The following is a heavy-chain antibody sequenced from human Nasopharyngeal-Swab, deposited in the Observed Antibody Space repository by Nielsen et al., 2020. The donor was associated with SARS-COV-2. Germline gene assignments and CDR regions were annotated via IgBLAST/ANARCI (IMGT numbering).Heavy chain of an antibody. J-gene: IGHJ6*02. CDR3: ARGGGATRKSSSSVGYYYYGMDV. V-gene: IGHV4-38-2*02. CDR2: IYHSGST. CDR1: GYSISSGYY. D-gene: IGHD6-6*01. Sequence: SETLSLTCTVSGYSISSGYYWGWIRQPPGKGLEWIGSIYHSGSTYYNPSLKSRVTISVDTSKNQFSLKLSSVTAADTAVYYCARGGGATRKSSSSVGYYYYGMDVWGQGTTVTVSS.